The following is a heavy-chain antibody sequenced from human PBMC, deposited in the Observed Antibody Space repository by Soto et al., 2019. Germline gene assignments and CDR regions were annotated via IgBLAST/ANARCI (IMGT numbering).Heavy chain of an antibody. CDR1: GGTFSSYA. CDR2: IIPIFGTA. V-gene: IGHV1-69*01. J-gene: IGHJ4*02. Sequence: QVQLVQSGAEVKKPGSSVKVSCKASGGTFSSYAISWVRQAPGQGLEWMGGIIPIFGTANYAQKFQGRVTITADQSTSPAFMELSRLRSEDTGVYYCAVGGSRWDRDHWGQGTLVTVSS. CDR3: AVGGSRWDRDH. D-gene: IGHD2-2*01.